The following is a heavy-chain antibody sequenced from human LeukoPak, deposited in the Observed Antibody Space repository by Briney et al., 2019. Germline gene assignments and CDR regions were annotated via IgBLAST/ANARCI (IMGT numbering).Heavy chain of an antibody. V-gene: IGHV1-46*01. CDR3: ARDLYYYDSSGYQGPFDI. CDR2: INPSGGST. Sequence: ASVKVSCKASGYTFTNYYMHWVRQAPGQGLEWMGIINPSGGSTNYAQNFQGRVTMTTDTSTSTAYMELRSLRSDDTAVYYCARDLYYYDSSGYQGPFDIWGQGTMVTVSS. J-gene: IGHJ3*02. D-gene: IGHD3-22*01. CDR1: GYTFTNYY.